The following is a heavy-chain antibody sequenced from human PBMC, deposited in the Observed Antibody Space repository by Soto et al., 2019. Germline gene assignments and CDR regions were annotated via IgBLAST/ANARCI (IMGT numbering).Heavy chain of an antibody. CDR1: GFAFSAYA. CDR3: AKGRTFFDF. J-gene: IGHJ4*02. CDR2: ISDSDGGT. Sequence: PGGSLRLSCAASGFAFSAYAMTWVRQAPGKGLEWVSDISDSDGGTHYADSVKGRFTISRDNAKNTLYSQMDRLRVEDAAVYYCAKGRTFFDFWGQGTLVTVSS. V-gene: IGHV3-23*01.